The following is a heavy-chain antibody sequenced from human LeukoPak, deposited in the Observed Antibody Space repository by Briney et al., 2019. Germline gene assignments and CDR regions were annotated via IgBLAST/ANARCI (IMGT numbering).Heavy chain of an antibody. CDR2: IYTSGST. J-gene: IGHJ3*02. D-gene: IGHD4-17*01. CDR3: ARDTLRSYAFDI. CDR1: GGSISSGSYY. Sequence: PSETLSLTCTVSGGSISSGSYYWSWLRQPAGKGLEWIGRIYTSGSTNYNPSLKSRVTISVDTSKNQFSLKLSSVTAADTAVYYCARDTLRSYAFDIWGQGTMVTVSS. V-gene: IGHV4-61*02.